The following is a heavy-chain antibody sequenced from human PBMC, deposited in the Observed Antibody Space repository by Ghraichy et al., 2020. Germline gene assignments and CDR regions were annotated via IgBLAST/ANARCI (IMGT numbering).Heavy chain of an antibody. Sequence: SETLSLTCTVSGGSISSTSYYWGWIRQPPGKGLEWIGSLSYSGSTSYTPSLKSRVTISVDTSKNHFSLKLTSVTAADTAVYFCARDHPLDDYTNYGWYFDDWGQGTLVTVSS. J-gene: IGHJ4*02. V-gene: IGHV4-39*07. CDR1: GGSISSTSYY. CDR2: LSYSGST. D-gene: IGHD4-11*01. CDR3: ARDHPLDDYTNYGWYFDD.